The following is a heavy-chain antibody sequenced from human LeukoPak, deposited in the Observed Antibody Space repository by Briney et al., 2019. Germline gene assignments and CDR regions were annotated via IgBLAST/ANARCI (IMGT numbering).Heavy chain of an antibody. Sequence: SVKVSCKASGGTFSSYAISWVRQAPGQGLEWMGGIIPIFGTANYAQKFQGRVTITADESTSTAYMELSSLRSEDTAVYYCAGHLLEWLLGVYYYYGMDVWGQGTTVTVSS. J-gene: IGHJ6*02. V-gene: IGHV1-69*13. CDR3: AGHLLEWLLGVYYYYGMDV. CDR2: IIPIFGTA. CDR1: GGTFSSYA. D-gene: IGHD3-3*01.